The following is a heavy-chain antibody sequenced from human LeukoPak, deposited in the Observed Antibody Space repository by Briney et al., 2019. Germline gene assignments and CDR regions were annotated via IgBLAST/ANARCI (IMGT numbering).Heavy chain of an antibody. CDR3: AREDLYSSSWRPIDY. CDR2: ISSSSSTT. V-gene: IGHV3-48*01. Sequence: GGPLRLSCAASGFTFSSYSMNWVRQAPGKGLEWVSYISSSSSTTYYADSVKGRFTISRDNAKNSLYLQMNSLRAEDTAVYYCAREDLYSSSWRPIDYWGQGTLVTVSS. D-gene: IGHD6-13*01. J-gene: IGHJ4*02. CDR1: GFTFSSYS.